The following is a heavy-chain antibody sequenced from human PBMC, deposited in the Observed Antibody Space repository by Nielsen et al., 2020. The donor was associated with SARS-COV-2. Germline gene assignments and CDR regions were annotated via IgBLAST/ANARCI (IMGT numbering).Heavy chain of an antibody. D-gene: IGHD3-3*01. CDR2: INPNSGGT. J-gene: IGHJ4*02. CDR3: ARGVRTIFGVVTYYFDY. CDR1: GYTFTGYY. V-gene: IGHV1-2*06. Sequence: ASVKVSCKASGYTFTGYYMHWVRQAPGQGLEWMGRINPNSGGTNYAQKFQGRVTMTRDTSISTAYMELSRLRSDDAAVYYCARGVRTIFGVVTYYFDYWGQGTLVTVSS.